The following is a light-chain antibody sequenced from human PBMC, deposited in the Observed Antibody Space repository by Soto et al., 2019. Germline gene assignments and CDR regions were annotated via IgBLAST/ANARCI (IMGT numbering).Light chain of an antibody. CDR3: GTWDSSLSPLYV. V-gene: IGLV1-51*01. J-gene: IGLJ1*01. CDR1: SSNIGNNY. CDR2: DNN. Sequence: QSVLTQPPSVSAAPGQTVTISCSGSSSNIGNNYVSWYQQLPGTAPKLLIYDNNKRPSGIPDRFSGSKSGTSATLGITGLQTGDEADYYCGTWDSSLSPLYVFGTGTKLTVL.